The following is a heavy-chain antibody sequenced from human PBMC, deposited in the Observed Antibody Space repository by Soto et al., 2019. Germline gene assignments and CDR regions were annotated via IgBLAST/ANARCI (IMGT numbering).Heavy chain of an antibody. J-gene: IGHJ4*02. D-gene: IGHD3-22*01. CDR1: GFTFSSYW. CDR2: IKQDGSEK. CDR3: AIRASYYDSSGYFDP. Sequence: PGGSLRLSCAASGFTFSSYWMSWVRQAPGKGLEWVANIKQDGSEKYYVDSVKGRFTISRDNAKNTLYLQMNSLRAEDTAVYYCAIRASYYDSSGYFDPWGQGILVTVSS. V-gene: IGHV3-7*01.